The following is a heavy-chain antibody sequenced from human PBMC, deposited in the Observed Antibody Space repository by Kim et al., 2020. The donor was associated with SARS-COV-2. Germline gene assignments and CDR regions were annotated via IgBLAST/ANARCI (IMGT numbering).Heavy chain of an antibody. D-gene: IGHD2-8*01. CDR3: ARVGIPGTIGLVDY. V-gene: IGHV1-3*01. Sequence: SQRVQGRVTITRDTSASTVYMGMGSLRSEDTAIYYCARVGIPGTIGLVDYWSQGTLVTVSS. J-gene: IGHJ4*02.